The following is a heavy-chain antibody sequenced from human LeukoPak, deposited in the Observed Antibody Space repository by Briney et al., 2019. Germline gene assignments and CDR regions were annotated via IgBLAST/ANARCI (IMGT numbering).Heavy chain of an antibody. Sequence: SESLSLTCTVSGGSISSSSHTWGWIRQPPGKGLEWIGSIYYSGSTYYNPSLKSRVTISVATSKNPFSLKLSSVPAADTAVYYCARQPAAAATVYWFDPWGQGTLVTVSS. J-gene: IGHJ5*02. D-gene: IGHD6-13*01. CDR1: GGSISSSSHT. V-gene: IGHV4-39*01. CDR3: ARQPAAAATVYWFDP. CDR2: IYYSGST.